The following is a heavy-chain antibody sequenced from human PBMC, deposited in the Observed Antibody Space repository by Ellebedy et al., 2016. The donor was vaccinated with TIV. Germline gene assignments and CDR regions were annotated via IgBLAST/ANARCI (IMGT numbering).Heavy chain of an antibody. CDR2: IYYSGST. CDR3: ARQDSNYVGYFDY. D-gene: IGHD4-11*01. J-gene: IGHJ4*02. Sequence: SETLSLTXAVYGGSFSGYYWSWIRQPPGKGLEWIGYIYYSGSTNYNPSLKSRVTISVDTSKSQFSLMLSSVTAADTAVYYCARQDSNYVGYFDYWGQGTLVTVPS. V-gene: IGHV4-59*01. CDR1: GGSFSGYY.